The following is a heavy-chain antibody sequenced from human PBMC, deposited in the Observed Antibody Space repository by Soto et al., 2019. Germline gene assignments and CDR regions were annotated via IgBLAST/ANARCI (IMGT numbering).Heavy chain of an antibody. J-gene: IGHJ6*02. V-gene: IGHV4-31*03. CDR3: ARGGVWDFLSGYLPIANYYYYYGMDV. CDR1: GGSISSGGYY. D-gene: IGHD3-3*01. CDR2: IYYSGST. Sequence: LSLTSTVSGGSISSGGYYWSWIRQHPGKGLEWIGYIYYSGSTYYNPSLKSRVTISVDTSKNQFSLKLSSVTAADTAVYYCARGGVWDFLSGYLPIANYYYYYGMDVWGQGTTVTVAS.